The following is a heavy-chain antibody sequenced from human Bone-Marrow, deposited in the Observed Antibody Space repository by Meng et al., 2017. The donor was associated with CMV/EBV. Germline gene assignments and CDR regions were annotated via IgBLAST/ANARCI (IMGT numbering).Heavy chain of an antibody. J-gene: IGHJ4*02. CDR1: GFTFSNYL. D-gene: IGHD3-16*02. CDR2: IKQDGSEK. V-gene: IGHV3-7*01. Sequence: GGSLRLSCAASGFTFSNYLMRWVRQAPGKGLEWVANIKQDGSEKYYVDSVKGRFTISRDNAKNSLYLQMNSLRAEDTAVYYCARGYNSGYDYVWGSYRNMFDYWGQGTLVTVSS. CDR3: ARGYNSGYDYVWGSYRNMFDY.